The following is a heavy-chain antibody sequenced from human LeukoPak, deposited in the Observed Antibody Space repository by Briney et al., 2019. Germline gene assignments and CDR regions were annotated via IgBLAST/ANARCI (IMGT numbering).Heavy chain of an antibody. J-gene: IGHJ4*02. V-gene: IGHV4-39*07. CDR2: IYYSGST. D-gene: IGHD2-2*01. CDR1: GGSISSSSYY. CDR3: ARGFRGNIVVVPAAAFDY. Sequence: SETLSLTCTVSGGSISSSSYYWGWIRQPPGKGLEWIGSIYYSGSTYYNPSLKSRVTISVDTSKNQFSLKLSSVTAADTAVYYCARGFRGNIVVVPAAAFDYWGQGTLVTVSS.